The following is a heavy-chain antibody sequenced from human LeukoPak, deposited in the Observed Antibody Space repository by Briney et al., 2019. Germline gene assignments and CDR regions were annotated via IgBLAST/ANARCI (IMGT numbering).Heavy chain of an antibody. CDR2: INPNSGGT. D-gene: IGHD2-2*01. Sequence: ASVKVSCKASGYTFTGYYMHWVRQAPGQGLEWMGWINPNSGGTNYAQKFQGRVTMTRDTSISTAYMELSRLRSDDTAVYYCARHHHCSSTSCSKYYYYYMDVWGKGTTVTVSS. V-gene: IGHV1-2*02. J-gene: IGHJ6*03. CDR3: ARHHHCSSTSCSKYYYYYMDV. CDR1: GYTFTGYY.